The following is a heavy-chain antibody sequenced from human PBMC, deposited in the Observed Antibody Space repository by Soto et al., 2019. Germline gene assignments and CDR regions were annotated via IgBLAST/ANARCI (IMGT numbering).Heavy chain of an antibody. Sequence: GGSLRLSCAASGFTVSSNYMSWVRQAPGKGLEWVSVIYSGGSTYYADSVKGRFTISRDNSKNTLYLQMNSLRAEDTAVYYCARGLGYCSGGSCPNWFDPRGQGTLLTVSS. CDR1: GFTVSSNY. CDR2: IYSGGST. J-gene: IGHJ5*02. D-gene: IGHD2-15*01. CDR3: ARGLGYCSGGSCPNWFDP. V-gene: IGHV3-53*01.